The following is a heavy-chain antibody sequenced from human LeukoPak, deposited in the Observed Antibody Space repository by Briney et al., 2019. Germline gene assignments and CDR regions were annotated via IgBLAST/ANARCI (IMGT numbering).Heavy chain of an antibody. CDR3: ARRYYDSSGYQGVWFDP. CDR1: GGSISSSSYY. D-gene: IGHD3-22*01. V-gene: IGHV4-39*01. J-gene: IGHJ5*02. CDR2: IYHSGST. Sequence: PSETLSLTCTVSGGSISSSSYYWGWIRQPPGKGLEWIGSIYHSGSTYYNPSLKSRVTISVDTSKNQFSLKLSSVTAADTAVYYCARRYYDSSGYQGVWFDPWGQGTLVTVSS.